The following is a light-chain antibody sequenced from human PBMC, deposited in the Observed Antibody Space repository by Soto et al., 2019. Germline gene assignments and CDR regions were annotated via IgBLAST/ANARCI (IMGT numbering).Light chain of an antibody. CDR2: AAS. CDR3: QQSYSTPRK. J-gene: IGKJ1*01. CDR1: PSISSY. Sequence: DIQMTQSPSSLSASVGDRVTITCRASPSISSYLNWYQQKPGKAPKLLIYAASSLQSGVPSRFSGSGSGTDFTLTISSLQPEDFATYYCQQSYSTPRKFVQGTKVEIK. V-gene: IGKV1-39*01.